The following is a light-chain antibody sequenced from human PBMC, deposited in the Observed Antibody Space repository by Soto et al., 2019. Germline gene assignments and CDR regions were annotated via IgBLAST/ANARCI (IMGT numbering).Light chain of an antibody. J-gene: IGKJ2*01. Sequence: EIVLTQSPGTLSLSPGERATLSCRASQSVSSGYLTWYQQKPGQAPRLLIYGASRRATGIPDRFSGSGSGTDFTLTISRLEPEDFAVYYCQQYGSSLYTFGQGNKLEIK. V-gene: IGKV3-20*01. CDR2: GAS. CDR1: QSVSSGY. CDR3: QQYGSSLYT.